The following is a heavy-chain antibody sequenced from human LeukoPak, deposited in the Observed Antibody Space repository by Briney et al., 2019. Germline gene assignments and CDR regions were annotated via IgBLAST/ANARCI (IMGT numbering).Heavy chain of an antibody. J-gene: IGHJ6*03. CDR1: GYTFTSYD. V-gene: IGHV1-8*01. D-gene: IGHD3-3*01. Sequence: GASVKVSCKASGYTFTSYDINWVRQATGQGLEWMGWMNPNSGNTGYAQKFQGRVTMTRNTSISTAYMELSSLRSEDTAVYYCARGLEGIFGVVPTRFTLYYYMDVWGKGTTVTVSS. CDR2: MNPNSGNT. CDR3: ARGLEGIFGVVPTRFTLYYYMDV.